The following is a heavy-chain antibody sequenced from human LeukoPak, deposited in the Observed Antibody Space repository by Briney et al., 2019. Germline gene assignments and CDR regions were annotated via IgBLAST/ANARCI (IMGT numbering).Heavy chain of an antibody. V-gene: IGHV3-20*04. J-gene: IGHJ6*03. D-gene: IGHD3-10*01. CDR3: ARDPGFGRTYCMDV. Sequence: GGSLRLSCAASGFTFDDYGMSWVRQAPGKGLEWVSGINWNGGSTGYADSVKGRFTISRDNAKNSLYLQMNSLGAEDTALYYCARDPGFGRTYCMDVWGKGTTVTVSS. CDR1: GFTFDDYG. CDR2: INWNGGST.